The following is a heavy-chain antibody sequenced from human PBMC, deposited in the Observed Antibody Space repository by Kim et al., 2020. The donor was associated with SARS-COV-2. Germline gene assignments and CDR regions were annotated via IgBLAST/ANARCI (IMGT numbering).Heavy chain of an antibody. Sequence: SETLSLTCTVSGGSISSSSYYWGWIRQPPGKGLEWIGSIYYSGSTYYNPSLKSRVTISVDTSKNQFSLKLSSVTAADTAVYYCARHPRGFSYDSSGYYLYWYFDLWGRGTLVTVSS. CDR3: ARHPRGFSYDSSGYYLYWYFDL. J-gene: IGHJ2*01. V-gene: IGHV4-39*01. CDR2: IYYSGST. D-gene: IGHD3-22*01. CDR1: GGSISSSSYY.